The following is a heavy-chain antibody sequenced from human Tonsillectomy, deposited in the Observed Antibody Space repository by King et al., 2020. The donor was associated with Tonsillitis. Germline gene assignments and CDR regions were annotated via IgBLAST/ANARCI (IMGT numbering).Heavy chain of an antibody. J-gene: IGHJ3*02. V-gene: IGHV1-69*01. Sequence: VQLVESGAEVKKPGSSVKVSCKAPGGTFSTYAISWVRQAPGQGLEWMVAIIPIFGKINYAQKFQGRVTITADESTSIAYMELSSLRSDDTAVYYCARGAKFYGSGSHAFDIWGQGTMVTVSS. CDR2: IIPIFGKI. CDR3: ARGAKFYGSGSHAFDI. CDR1: GGTFSTYA. D-gene: IGHD3-10*01.